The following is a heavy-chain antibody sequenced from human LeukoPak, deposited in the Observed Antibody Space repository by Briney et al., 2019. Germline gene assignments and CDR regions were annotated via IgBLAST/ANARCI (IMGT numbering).Heavy chain of an antibody. Sequence: ASVKVSCKASGGTFSTYAISWVRQAPGQGLEWMGWISAYNGNTNYAQKLQGRVTMTTDTSTSTAYMELRSLRSDDTAVYYCARLVGYCSSTSCSIGNDAFDIWGQGTMVTVSS. V-gene: IGHV1-18*01. D-gene: IGHD2-2*01. J-gene: IGHJ3*02. CDR3: ARLVGYCSSTSCSIGNDAFDI. CDR1: GGTFSTYA. CDR2: ISAYNGNT.